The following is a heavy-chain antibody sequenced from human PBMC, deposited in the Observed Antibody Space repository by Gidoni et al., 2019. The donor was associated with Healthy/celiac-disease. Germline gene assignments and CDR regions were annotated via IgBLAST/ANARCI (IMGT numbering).Heavy chain of an antibody. CDR3: ARQGEIAVAGDSFDY. CDR1: GYSFTSYW. V-gene: IGHV5-51*01. Sequence: EVQLVQSGAEVKQPGESLKISCKGSGYSFTSYWIGWVRQMPGKGLEWMGIIYPGDSDTRYSPSFQGQVTISADKSISTAYLQWSSLKASDTAMYYCARQGEIAVAGDSFDYWGQGTLVTVSS. J-gene: IGHJ4*02. CDR2: IYPGDSDT. D-gene: IGHD6-19*01.